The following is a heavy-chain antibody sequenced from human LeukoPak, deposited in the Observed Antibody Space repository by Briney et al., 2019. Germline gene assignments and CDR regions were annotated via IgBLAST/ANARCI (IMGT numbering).Heavy chain of an antibody. CDR1: GGSISIYY. V-gene: IGHV4-59*01. J-gene: IGHJ4*02. Sequence: PSETLSLTCSVSGGSISIYYWSWIRQPPGKGLEWIGYIHYCGCANYNPSLTSRVTISVDTSKNQFSLKLSSVTAADAAVYYCATSDYGTGSHDYWGQGTLVTVSS. CDR2: IHYCGCA. D-gene: IGHD3-10*01. CDR3: ATSDYGTGSHDY.